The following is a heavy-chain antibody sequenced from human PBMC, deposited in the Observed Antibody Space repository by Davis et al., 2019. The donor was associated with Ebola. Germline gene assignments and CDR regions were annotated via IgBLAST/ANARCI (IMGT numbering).Heavy chain of an antibody. CDR1: GYTFSGNY. CDR2: INPNSGGT. Sequence: ASVKVSCKASGYTFSGNYIQWVRQAPGQGLEWMGRINPNSGGTNYAQKFQGRVTMTRDTSTSTAYMEINRLSSDDTAVYYCASYDYGDHDYWGQGTLVTVSS. V-gene: IGHV1-2*06. J-gene: IGHJ4*02. CDR3: ASYDYGDHDY. D-gene: IGHD4-17*01.